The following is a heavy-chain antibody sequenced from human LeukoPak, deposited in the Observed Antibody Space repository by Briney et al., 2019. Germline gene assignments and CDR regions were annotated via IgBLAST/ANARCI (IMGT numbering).Heavy chain of an antibody. CDR3: ARIKSSMGRYYYYYMDV. CDR2: IRDYNGNT. D-gene: IGHD6-6*01. J-gene: IGHJ6*03. V-gene: IGHV1-18*01. Sequence: ASVKVSCKASGYTFTNYGISWVRQAPGQGLEWMGWIRDYNGNTNYAQKLQGRVTMTTDTSTSTAYMELRSLRSDDTAVYYCARIKSSMGRYYYYYMDVWGKGTTVTVSS. CDR1: GYTFTNYG.